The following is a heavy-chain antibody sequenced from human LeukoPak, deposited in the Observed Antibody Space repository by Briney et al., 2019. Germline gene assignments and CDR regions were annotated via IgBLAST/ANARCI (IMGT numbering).Heavy chain of an antibody. D-gene: IGHD3-16*01. Sequence: PGGSLRLSCAASGFTFSSYGMHWVRQAPGKGLEWVAVIWYDGSNKYYADSVKGRFTISRDNSKNTLYPRMNSLRAEDTAVYYCATSIMITFGGVEYRDYWGQGTLVTVSS. J-gene: IGHJ4*02. CDR2: IWYDGSNK. CDR1: GFTFSSYG. V-gene: IGHV3-33*01. CDR3: ATSIMITFGGVEYRDY.